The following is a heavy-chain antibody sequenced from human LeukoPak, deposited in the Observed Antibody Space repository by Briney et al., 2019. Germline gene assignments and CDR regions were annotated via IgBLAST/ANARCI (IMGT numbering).Heavy chain of an antibody. CDR1: GGSISSYY. CDR3: ARDSSGWYHWFDP. CDR2: IYYSGST. Sequence: SETLSLTCTVSGGSISSYYWSWIRQPPGKGLDWFGYIYYSGSTNYNPSLKSRVTISVDTSKNQFSLKLSSVTAADTAVYYCARDSSGWYHWFDPWGQGTLVTVSS. D-gene: IGHD6-19*01. J-gene: IGHJ5*02. V-gene: IGHV4-59*01.